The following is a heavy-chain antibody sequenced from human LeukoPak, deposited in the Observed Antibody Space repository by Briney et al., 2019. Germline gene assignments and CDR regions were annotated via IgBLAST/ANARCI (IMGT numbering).Heavy chain of an antibody. CDR1: GGSISNDNW. CDR2: IYHRGST. D-gene: IGHD3-22*01. V-gene: IGHV4-4*02. CDR3: ASRDYYDSTGYFHC. Sequence: GTLSLTCTVSGGSISNDNWWSWVRRPPGKGLEWIGEIYHRGSTNYNPSLKNRVTISVDKSKNQFSLSLNSVTAADTAVYYCASRDYYDSTGYFHCWGQGTLVSVSS. J-gene: IGHJ4*02.